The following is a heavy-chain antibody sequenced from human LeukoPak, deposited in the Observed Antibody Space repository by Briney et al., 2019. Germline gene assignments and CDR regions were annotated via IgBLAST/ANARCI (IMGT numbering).Heavy chain of an antibody. Sequence: GGSLRLSCAASGLTFSHYHFHWVRQAPGKGLEWVAFVSKYGADNYYADSVNGRFTVSRDNSKNTLYLQMNSLRPEDTAVYYCARDSMWLVDYWGQGTLAIVSS. CDR3: ARDSMWLVDY. V-gene: IGHV3-30*04. CDR1: GLTFSHYH. J-gene: IGHJ4*02. CDR2: VSKYGADN. D-gene: IGHD6-19*01.